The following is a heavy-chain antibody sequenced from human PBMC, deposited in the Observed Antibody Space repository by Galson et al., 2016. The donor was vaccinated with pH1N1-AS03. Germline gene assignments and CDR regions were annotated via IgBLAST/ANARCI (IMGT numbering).Heavy chain of an antibody. CDR1: GYSISSGFH. J-gene: IGHJ4*02. Sequence: ETLSLTCAVSGYSISSGFHWAWVRQPPSKGLEWIGTISHSGNTYYNPSLKSRVTMPVDTSKNQFSLKLSSVTAADAAVYYCARFSGSYQFDYWGQGTLVTVSS. CDR3: ARFSGSYQFDY. D-gene: IGHD1-26*01. V-gene: IGHV4-38-2*01. CDR2: ISHSGNT.